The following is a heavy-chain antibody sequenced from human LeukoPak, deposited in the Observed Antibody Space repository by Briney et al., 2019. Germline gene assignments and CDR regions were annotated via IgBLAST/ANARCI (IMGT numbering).Heavy chain of an antibody. V-gene: IGHV4-59*01. CDR3: ARGVPYLLPPYDFWSGYWRDAFDI. CDR1: GGSISSYY. J-gene: IGHJ3*02. D-gene: IGHD3-3*01. Sequence: TSETLSLTCTVSGGSISSYYWSWIRQPPGKGLEWIGYIYYSGSTNYNPSLKSRVTISVDTSKNQFSLKLSSVTAADTAVYYCARGVPYLLPPYDFWSGYWRDAFDIWGQGTMVTVSS. CDR2: IYYSGST.